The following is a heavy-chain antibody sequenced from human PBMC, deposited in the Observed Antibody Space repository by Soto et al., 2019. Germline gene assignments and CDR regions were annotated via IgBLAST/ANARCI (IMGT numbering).Heavy chain of an antibody. D-gene: IGHD3-10*01. V-gene: IGHV4-30-4*01. J-gene: IGHJ6*02. CDR2: ISYSGTT. CDR3: ARWSGVGVAGMDV. CDR1: GGSISSDDYY. Sequence: QVQLQESGPRLVEPSQTLSLTCTVSGGSISSDDYYWSWIRQPPGKGPEWVGYISYSGTTDYNPSPRRRLAPPLQTSKRHFSRKLSSVTAADTAVYFCARWSGVGVAGMDVWGQGTTVTVSS.